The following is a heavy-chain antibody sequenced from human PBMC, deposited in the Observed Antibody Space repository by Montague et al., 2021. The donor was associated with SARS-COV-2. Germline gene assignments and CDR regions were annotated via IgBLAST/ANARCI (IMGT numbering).Heavy chain of an antibody. Sequence: SETLSLTCSISGVSITSYYWSWVRQPAGKGLEWIGHIYASGSTNXSPSLKSRVRLSIDNPKNQFSLKLESLTAADTAVYYCVREGGNWYYFDYWGQGALVPVSS. CDR3: VREGGNWYYFDY. V-gene: IGHV4-4*07. D-gene: IGHD3-16*01. J-gene: IGHJ4*02. CDR1: GVSITSYY. CDR2: IYASGST.